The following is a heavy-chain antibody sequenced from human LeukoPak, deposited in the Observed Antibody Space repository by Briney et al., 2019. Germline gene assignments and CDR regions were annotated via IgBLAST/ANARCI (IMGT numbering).Heavy chain of an antibody. CDR2: INPNSGGT. J-gene: IGHJ4*02. V-gene: IGHV1-2*02. CDR1: GYTFTRYY. D-gene: IGHD6-13*01. Sequence: GASVTVSCKASGYTFTRYYMHWVRQAPGQGLEWMGWINPNSGGTNYAQKFQGRVTMTRDTSISTAYMELSRLRSDDTAVYYCARDITVEQQLVYDYWGQGTLVTVSS. CDR3: ARDITVEQQLVYDY.